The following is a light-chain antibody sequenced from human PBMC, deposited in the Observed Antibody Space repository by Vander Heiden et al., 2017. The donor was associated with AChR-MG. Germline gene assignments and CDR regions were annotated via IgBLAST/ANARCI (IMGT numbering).Light chain of an antibody. CDR2: DTS. J-gene: IGKJ4*01. V-gene: IGKV3-11*01. CDR1: QSVNNY. Sequence: EVVLTQSPATLSLSPGERATLSCRASQSVNNYLAWYQQRPGHAPRLLIYDTSNRATGIPARFSGSGSETDFTLAISSLEPEDFAVYYCQQRYISPLTFGGGTKVE. CDR3: QQRYISPLT.